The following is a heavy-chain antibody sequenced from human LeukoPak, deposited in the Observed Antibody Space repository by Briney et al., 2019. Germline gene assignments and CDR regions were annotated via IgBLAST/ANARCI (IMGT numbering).Heavy chain of an antibody. J-gene: IGHJ4*02. CDR1: GGSISSSSYY. Sequence: KPSETLSLTCTVSGGSISSSSYYWGWIRQPPGKGLEWIGSIYYSGSTNYNPSLKSRVTISLDTSKNQFSLKLNSVTAADTAVYYCASHYGSGSFYSPFDYWGQGTLVTVSS. CDR3: ASHYGSGSFYSPFDY. CDR2: IYYSGST. V-gene: IGHV4-39*07. D-gene: IGHD3-10*01.